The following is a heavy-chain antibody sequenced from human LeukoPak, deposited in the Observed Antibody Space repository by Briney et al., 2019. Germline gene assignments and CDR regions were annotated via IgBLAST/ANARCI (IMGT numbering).Heavy chain of an antibody. J-gene: IGHJ5*02. D-gene: IGHD6-13*01. V-gene: IGHV4-31*03. CDR3: PRGPQNSSSWQDNCFAP. CDR2: IYHSGST. CDR1: GGSISSGGYY. Sequence: PSQTLSLTCTVSGGSISSGGYYWSWIRQHPGTGLEWIGYIYHSGSTYYNPSLKSRVTISVDTSKNQFSLKLSSVTAADTAVYYCPRGPQNSSSWQDNCFAPWGQGPLVTVSS.